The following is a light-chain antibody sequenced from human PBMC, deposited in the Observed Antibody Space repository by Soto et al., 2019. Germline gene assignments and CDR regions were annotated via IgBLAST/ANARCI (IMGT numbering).Light chain of an antibody. CDR2: EVS. CDR1: SSDVGGYNY. Sequence: QSVLTQPASVSGSPGQSITISCTGTSSDVGGYNYVSWYQQHPGKAPKLMIYEVSKRPSGVPDRFSGSKSGNTASLTISGLQAEDEADYYCCSYAGSYTFHVVFGGGTQLTVL. CDR3: CSYAGSYTFHVV. V-gene: IGLV2-11*01. J-gene: IGLJ2*01.